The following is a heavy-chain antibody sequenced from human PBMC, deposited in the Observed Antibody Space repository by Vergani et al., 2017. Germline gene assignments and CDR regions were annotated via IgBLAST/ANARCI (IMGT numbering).Heavy chain of an antibody. Sequence: QVQLQESGPGLVKPSETLSLTCTVSGGSISSYYWSWIRQPPGKGLEWIGYIYYSGSTNYNPSLKSRVTISVDTSKNQFSLKLSSVTAADTAVYYWASSPPSLDPGGYYYYYMDVWGKGTTVTVSS. D-gene: IGHD3-22*01. CDR2: IYYSGST. J-gene: IGHJ6*03. CDR1: GGSISSYY. CDR3: ASSPPSLDPGGYYYYYMDV. V-gene: IGHV4-59*01.